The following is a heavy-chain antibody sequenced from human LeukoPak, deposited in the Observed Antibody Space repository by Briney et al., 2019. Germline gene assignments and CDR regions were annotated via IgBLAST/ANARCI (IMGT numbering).Heavy chain of an antibody. D-gene: IGHD6-13*01. CDR1: GGTFSSYA. J-gene: IGHJ4*02. CDR3: ARERPPGDSSNWFLEGYFDI. CDR2: IIPIFGTA. Sequence: SVKVSCKASGGTFSSYAITWVRQAPGQGLEWMGRIIPIFGTASYAQKFQGRVTITTDESTSTAYMELSTLRSDDTAVYYCARERPPGDSSNWFLEGYFDIWGQGTLVTVSS. V-gene: IGHV1-69*05.